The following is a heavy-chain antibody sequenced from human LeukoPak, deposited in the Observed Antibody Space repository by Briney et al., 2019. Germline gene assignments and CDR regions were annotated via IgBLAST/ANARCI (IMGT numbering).Heavy chain of an antibody. J-gene: IGHJ4*02. CDR2: ISWNSGSI. V-gene: IGHV3-9*01. CDR3: AKDIGARDYVHYFDY. Sequence: HPGGSLRLSCAASGFTFDDYAMHWVRQAPGKGPEWVSGISWNSGSIGYADSVKGRFTISRDNAKNSLYLQMNSLRAEDTALYYCAKDIGARDYVHYFDYWGQGTLVTVSS. D-gene: IGHD4-17*01. CDR1: GFTFDDYA.